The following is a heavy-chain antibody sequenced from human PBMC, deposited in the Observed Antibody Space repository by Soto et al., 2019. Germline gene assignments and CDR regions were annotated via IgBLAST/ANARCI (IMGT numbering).Heavy chain of an antibody. CDR2: MYHSGGA. CDR1: DGSISSYDW. Sequence: SETLSLTCVVSDGSISSYDWWTWVRQPPGKGLEWIGKMYHSGGADYSPSLKSRVTISADSSKNHFSLRLTGVTAADTAVYYCATGNFDSMLEYWGQGAQVTVSS. J-gene: IGHJ4*02. D-gene: IGHD3-3*01. V-gene: IGHV4-4*02. CDR3: ATGNFDSMLEY.